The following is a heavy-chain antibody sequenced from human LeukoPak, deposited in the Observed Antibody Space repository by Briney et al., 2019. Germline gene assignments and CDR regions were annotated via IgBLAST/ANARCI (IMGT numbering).Heavy chain of an antibody. J-gene: IGHJ3*02. CDR1: GFTFSSYA. CDR3: AKALSGVVVAANDAFDI. Sequence: PGGSLRLSCAASGFTFSSYAMGWVRQAPGKGLEWVSAISGSGGSTYYADSVKGRFTISRDNSKNTPYLQMNSLRAEDTAVYYCAKALSGVVVAANDAFDIWGQGTMVTVSS. D-gene: IGHD2-15*01. CDR2: ISGSGGST. V-gene: IGHV3-23*01.